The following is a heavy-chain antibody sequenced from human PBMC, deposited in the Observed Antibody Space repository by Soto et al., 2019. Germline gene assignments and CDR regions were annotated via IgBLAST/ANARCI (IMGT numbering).Heavy chain of an antibody. J-gene: IGHJ4*02. CDR3: AYRRRIDYYDLCSGNSGGTFDY. CDR1: GFSLSTSGVG. V-gene: IGHV2-5*02. D-gene: IGHD3-3*01. Sequence: QITLKESGPTLVRPTQTLTLTCTFSGFSLSTSGVGVGWIRQPPGKALEWLALIYWDGDRRYTPSLKSRLTNSKDASKIQEVLTLTNLDPDDTATFYCAYRRRIDYYDLCSGNSGGTFDYWCQGTLVTVSS. CDR2: IYWDGDR.